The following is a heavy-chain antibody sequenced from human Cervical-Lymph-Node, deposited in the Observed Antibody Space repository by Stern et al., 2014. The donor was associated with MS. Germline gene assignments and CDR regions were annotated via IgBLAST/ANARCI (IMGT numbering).Heavy chain of an antibody. CDR1: GLTFSTSV. D-gene: IGHD2/OR15-2a*01. CDR3: ATSTASDAFDI. J-gene: IGHJ3*02. V-gene: IGHV3-33*01. Sequence: QVQLVESGGGVVQPGRSLRLSCVASGLTFSTSVMHWVRQAPGTGLEWVAVVWNDGSKEHFTESVKGRFSTSRDTAKNTLHLQMSSLRAEDTAVYFCATSTASDAFDIWGQGTLVTVSS. CDR2: VWNDGSKE.